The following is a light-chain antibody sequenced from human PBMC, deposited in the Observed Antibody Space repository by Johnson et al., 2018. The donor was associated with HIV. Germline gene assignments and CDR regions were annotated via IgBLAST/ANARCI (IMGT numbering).Light chain of an antibody. CDR2: DNN. J-gene: IGLJ1*01. V-gene: IGLV1-51*01. Sequence: QSVLTQPPSVSAAPGQKVTISCSGSSSNIGNNYVSWYQQLPGTAPKLLIYDNNKRPSGIPDRFSGSKSGTSATLGITGLQTGDEADDYCGTWDGSLRAGFFGTGTKVTVL. CDR3: GTWDGSLRAGF. CDR1: SSNIGNNY.